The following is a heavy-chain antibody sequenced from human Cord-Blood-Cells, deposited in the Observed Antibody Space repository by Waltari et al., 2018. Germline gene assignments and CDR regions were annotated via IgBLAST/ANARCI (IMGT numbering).Heavy chain of an antibody. D-gene: IGHD3-10*01. CDR3: AKGDGSGSYFPLDY. CDR2: ISYDGSNK. Sequence: QVQLVESGGGVVQPGRSLRLSCAASGFTFSSYGMHWVRQAPGKGREWLAVISYDGSNKYYADSVKGRFTISRDNSKNTLYLQMNSLRAEDTAVYYCAKGDGSGSYFPLDYWGQGTLVTVSS. V-gene: IGHV3-30*18. J-gene: IGHJ4*02. CDR1: GFTFSSYG.